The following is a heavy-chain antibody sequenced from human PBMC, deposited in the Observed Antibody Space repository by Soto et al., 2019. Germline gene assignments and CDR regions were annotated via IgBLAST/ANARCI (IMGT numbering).Heavy chain of an antibody. D-gene: IGHD2-8*01. CDR1: GGSISSGGYY. J-gene: IGHJ6*03. Sequence: SETLSLTCTVSGGSISSGGYYWSWIRQHPGKGLEWIGYIYYSGSTYYNPSLKSRVTISVDTSKNQFSLKLSSVTAADTAVYYCARAPGQDVLMVYAIDWYYYYYMDVWGKGTTVTVSS. V-gene: IGHV4-31*03. CDR3: ARAPGQDVLMVYAIDWYYYYYMDV. CDR2: IYYSGST.